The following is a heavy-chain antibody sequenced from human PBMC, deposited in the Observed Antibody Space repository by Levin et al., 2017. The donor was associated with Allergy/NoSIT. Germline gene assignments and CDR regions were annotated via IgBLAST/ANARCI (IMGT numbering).Heavy chain of an antibody. Sequence: SCAASGFAFSDYFMSWIRQAPGRGLEWVSYTSGSSTYTTYADSVRGRFTISRDNAKNSLFLQMNSLSAEDTAVYYCARDNPYGSGWSDFWGPGTLVTVSS. V-gene: IGHV3-11*05. CDR1: GFAFSDYF. CDR2: TSGSSTYT. D-gene: IGHD3-10*01. CDR3: ARDNPYGSGWSDF. J-gene: IGHJ4*02.